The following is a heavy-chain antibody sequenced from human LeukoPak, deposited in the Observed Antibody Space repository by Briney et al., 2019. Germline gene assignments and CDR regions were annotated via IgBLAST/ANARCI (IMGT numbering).Heavy chain of an antibody. CDR1: GYTFTGYY. V-gene: IGHV1-2*02. CDR3: ARDGGGSYSYIDY. J-gene: IGHJ4*02. D-gene: IGHD1-26*01. CDR2: INPNSGGT. Sequence: ASVKVSCKASGYTFTGYYMHWVRQAPGQGLEGMGWINPNSGGTNYAQKFQGRVTMTRDTSISTAYMELSRLRSDDTAVYYCARDGGGSYSYIDYWGQGTLVTVSS.